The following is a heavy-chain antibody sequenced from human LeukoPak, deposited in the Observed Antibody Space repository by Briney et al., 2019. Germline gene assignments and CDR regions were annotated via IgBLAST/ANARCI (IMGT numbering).Heavy chain of an antibody. D-gene: IGHD3-9*01. CDR2: ISYDGSNK. J-gene: IGHJ4*02. Sequence: GGSLRLSCAASGFTFSSYAMSWVRQAPGKGLKWVAVISYDGSNKYYADSVKGRFTISRDNSKNTLYLQMNSLRAEDTAVYYCAKDRGLRYFDWLSELDYWGQGTLVTVSS. V-gene: IGHV3-30*18. CDR1: GFTFSSYA. CDR3: AKDRGLRYFDWLSELDY.